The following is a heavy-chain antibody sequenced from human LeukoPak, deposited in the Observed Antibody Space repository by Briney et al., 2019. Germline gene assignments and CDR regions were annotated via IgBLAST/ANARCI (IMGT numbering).Heavy chain of an antibody. CDR2: ISYTGST. J-gene: IGHJ4*02. D-gene: IGHD3-10*01. Sequence: SSETLSLTCTVSGGSISPYYWSWIRQPPGKGLEYIGYISYTGSTNSNPSLKSRVTISVDTSKNQFSLKLSSVTAADTAVYYCARHLEVLWSGESRQNYFDYWGQGTLVTVSS. CDR1: GGSISPYY. CDR3: ARHLEVLWSGESRQNYFDY. V-gene: IGHV4-59*08.